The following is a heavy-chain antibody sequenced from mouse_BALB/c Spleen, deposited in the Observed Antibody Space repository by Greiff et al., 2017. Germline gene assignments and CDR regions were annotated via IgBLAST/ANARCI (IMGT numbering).Heavy chain of an antibody. D-gene: IGHD1-1*01. CDR1: GYTFTDYE. CDR2: IDPETGGT. Sequence: VQLQQSGAELVRPGASVTLSCKASGYTFTDYEMHWVKQTPVHGLEWIGAIDPETGGTAYNQKFKGKATLTADKSSSTAYMELRSLTSEDSAVYYCTRGDYYGSSAYWGQGTLVTVSA. CDR3: TRGDYYGSSAY. V-gene: IGHV1-15*01. J-gene: IGHJ3*01.